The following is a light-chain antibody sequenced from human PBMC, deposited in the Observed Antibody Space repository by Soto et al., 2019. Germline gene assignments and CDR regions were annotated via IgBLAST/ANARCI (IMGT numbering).Light chain of an antibody. J-gene: IGKJ5*01. CDR1: QSISRW. V-gene: IGKV1-5*01. CDR3: QQHNTYST. CDR2: DAS. Sequence: DIQMTQSPSSLSAYVGDRVTITCRASQSISRWLAWYQQKPGKAPKALIYDASTLRSGVPSRFSGGGSGTEFTLTISSLQPDDFATYYCQQHNTYSTFGQGTRLEIK.